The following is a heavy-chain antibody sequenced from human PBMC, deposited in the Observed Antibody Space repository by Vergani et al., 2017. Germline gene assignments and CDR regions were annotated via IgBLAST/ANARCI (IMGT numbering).Heavy chain of an antibody. V-gene: IGHV3-33*06. D-gene: IGHD2-2*02. Sequence: VQLLESGGGLVQPGGSLRLSCAASGFTFSTYGMHWVRQAPGKGLEWVAIIWYDGSNKYYADSVKGRFTISRDNSENTLYLQMNSLRAEDTAVYYCAKLGYCSSTSCYTNWFDPWGQGTLVTVSS. J-gene: IGHJ5*02. CDR2: IWYDGSNK. CDR3: AKLGYCSSTSCYTNWFDP. CDR1: GFTFSTYG.